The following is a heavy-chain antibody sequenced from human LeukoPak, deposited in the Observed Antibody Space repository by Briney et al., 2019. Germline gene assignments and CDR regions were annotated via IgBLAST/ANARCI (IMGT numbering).Heavy chain of an antibody. Sequence: ASVRVSCKASGYTFTGYYMHWVRQAPGQGLEWMGRINPNSGGTNYAQKFQGRVTMTRDTSISTAYMELSSLRSDDTAVYYCAYDLVVVAATPVWGQGTLVTVSS. V-gene: IGHV1-2*06. CDR3: AYDLVVVAATPV. D-gene: IGHD2-15*01. CDR1: GYTFTGYY. J-gene: IGHJ4*02. CDR2: INPNSGGT.